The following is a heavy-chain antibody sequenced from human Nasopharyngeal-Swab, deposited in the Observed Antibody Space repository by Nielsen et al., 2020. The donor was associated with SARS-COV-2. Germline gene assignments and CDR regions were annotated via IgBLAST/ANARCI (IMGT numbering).Heavy chain of an antibody. CDR2: ISYDGSNK. D-gene: IGHD3/OR15-3a*01. V-gene: IGHV3-30*18. J-gene: IGHJ5*02. Sequence: GGSLRLSCAASGFTFSSYGMHWVRQAPGKGLEWVAVISYDGSNKYYADSVKGRFTISRDNSKNTLYLQMNSLRAEDTAVYYCAKDLGRNWFDTWGQGTLVTVSS. CDR3: AKDLGRNWFDT. CDR1: GFTFSSYG.